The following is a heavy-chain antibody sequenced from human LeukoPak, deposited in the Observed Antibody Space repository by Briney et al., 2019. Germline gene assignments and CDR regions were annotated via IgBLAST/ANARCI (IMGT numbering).Heavy chain of an antibody. D-gene: IGHD3-10*01. CDR2: INHSGST. J-gene: IGHJ4*02. Sequence: PSETLPLTCAVYGGSFSGYYWSWIRQPPGKGLEWIGEINHSGSTNYNPSLKSRVTISLDTSNNQFSLKLTSVTAADTAVYYCATDGGGYGSGTYPLWGQGTLVTVSS. CDR1: GGSFSGYY. V-gene: IGHV4-34*01. CDR3: ATDGGGYGSGTYPL.